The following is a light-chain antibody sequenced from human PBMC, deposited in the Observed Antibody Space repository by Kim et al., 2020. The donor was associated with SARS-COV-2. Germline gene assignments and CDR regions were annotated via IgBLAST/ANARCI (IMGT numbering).Light chain of an antibody. Sequence: SYELTQPPSVSVAPGKTARIACGGDNIGDKTVHWYQQKPGQAPVLVIYYDSDRPSGIPERFSGSNSGNAATLTISRVEAGDEADYYCQVWDSSSDHVF. CDR1: NIGDKT. CDR2: YDS. J-gene: IGLJ1*01. CDR3: QVWDSSSDHV. V-gene: IGLV3-21*04.